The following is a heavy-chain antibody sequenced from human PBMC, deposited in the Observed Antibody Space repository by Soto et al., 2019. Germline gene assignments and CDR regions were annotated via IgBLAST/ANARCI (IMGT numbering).Heavy chain of an antibody. CDR1: GFTFSSYS. CDR3: ARDQPGYIYCYGLGY. Sequence: EVQLVESGGGLVKPGGSLRLSCAASGFTFSSYSMNWVRQAPGKGLEWVSSISSSSSYRYYADSVKGRFTISRDNAKNSLYMQMNSLRAADTAVYYCARDQPGYIYCYGLGYWCQGTLVTVSS. CDR2: ISSSSSYR. V-gene: IGHV3-21*01. D-gene: IGHD5-18*01. J-gene: IGHJ4*02.